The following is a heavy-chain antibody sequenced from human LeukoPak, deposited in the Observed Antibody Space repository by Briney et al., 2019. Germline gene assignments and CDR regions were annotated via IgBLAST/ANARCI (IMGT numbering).Heavy chain of an antibody. CDR2: IKQDGSEK. V-gene: IGHV3-7*01. D-gene: IGHD6-13*01. Sequence: GGSLRPSCAASGFTFSSYWMSWVRQAPGKGLEWVANIKQDGSEKYYVDSVKGRFTISRDNAKNSLYLQMNSLRAEDTAVYYCARHPAATSYYYYYYMDVWGKGTTVTVSS. J-gene: IGHJ6*03. CDR3: ARHPAATSYYYYYYMDV. CDR1: GFTFSSYW.